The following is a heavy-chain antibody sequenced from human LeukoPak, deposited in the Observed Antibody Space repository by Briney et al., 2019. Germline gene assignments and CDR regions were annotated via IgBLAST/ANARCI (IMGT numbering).Heavy chain of an antibody. CDR3: ARGMDYYDSSGYLYFDY. V-gene: IGHV3-7*03. CDR2: IKEDGSEK. J-gene: IGHJ4*02. D-gene: IGHD3-22*01. Sequence: GGSLRLSCAASGFTFSSYWMSWVRQALGKGLEWVANIKEDGSEKDYVGSVKGRFTISRDNAKNSLYLQMNSLRAEDTAVYYCARGMDYYDSSGYLYFDYWGQGTLVTVSS. CDR1: GFTFSSYW.